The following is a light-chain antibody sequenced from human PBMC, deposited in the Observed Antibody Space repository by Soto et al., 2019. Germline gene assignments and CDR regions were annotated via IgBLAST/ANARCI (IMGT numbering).Light chain of an antibody. CDR2: DVS. J-gene: IGLJ1*01. V-gene: IGLV2-14*01. CDR1: SSNVGGYNY. Sequence: QSVLTQPASVSGSPGQSITISCTGTSSNVGGYNYVSWYQQHPGKAPKLMIYDVSNRPSGVSNRFSGSKSGNTASLTISGLQAEDDADYYCSSYTSSSTFYVFGTGTNVTVL. CDR3: SSYTSSSTFYV.